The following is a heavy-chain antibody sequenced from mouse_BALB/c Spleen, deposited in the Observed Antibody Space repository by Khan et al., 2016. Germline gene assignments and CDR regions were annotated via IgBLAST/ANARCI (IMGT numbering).Heavy chain of an antibody. CDR1: GYTFTSYT. CDR2: INPGPGYP. CDR3: ERNYDGVAY. D-gene: IGHD1-1*01. Sequence: QVQLQQSGSELARPGASVKMSCKASGYTFTSYTIHWVKQRPGQGLDWIGSINPGPGYPSYNQNLKDKSTLTADKSSNTTYMQLRSLKAEDSAVYYCERNYDGVAYWGQGTLVTVSA. J-gene: IGHJ3*01. V-gene: IGHV1-4*01.